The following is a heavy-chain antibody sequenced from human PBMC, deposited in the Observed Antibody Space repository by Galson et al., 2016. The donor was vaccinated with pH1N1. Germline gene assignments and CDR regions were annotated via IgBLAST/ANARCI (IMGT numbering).Heavy chain of an antibody. V-gene: IGHV6-1*01. D-gene: IGHD6-13*01. Sequence: CAISGDSVSSNSAAWNWIRQSPSRGLEWLGRTYYRSKWYNDYAVSVKSRITINPDTSKNQFSLQLNSVTPEDTAVSYCARDGIAAAGIRRDQYYFDYWGQGTLVTVSS. CDR2: TYYRSKWYN. CDR3: ARDGIAAAGIRRDQYYFDY. CDR1: GDSVSSNSAA. J-gene: IGHJ4*02.